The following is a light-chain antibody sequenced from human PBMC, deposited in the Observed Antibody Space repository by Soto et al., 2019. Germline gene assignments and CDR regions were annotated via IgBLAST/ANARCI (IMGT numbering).Light chain of an antibody. CDR1: SNDIGAFDY. Sequence: QSALTQPASVSASPGQSISISRTGTSNDIGAFDYVSWYQQHPGKAPKLILFEVFNRPSGVSTRFSGSKSGSTASLTISGLQAEDEADYFCSSYTTNNAHVFGGGTKLTVL. CDR3: SSYTTNNAHV. J-gene: IGLJ2*01. CDR2: EVF. V-gene: IGLV2-14*01.